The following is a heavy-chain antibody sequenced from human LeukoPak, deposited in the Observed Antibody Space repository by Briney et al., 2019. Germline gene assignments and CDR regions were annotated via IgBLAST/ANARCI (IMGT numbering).Heavy chain of an antibody. CDR3: ARGTGYSSGWYGYYYYYGMDV. J-gene: IGHJ6*02. CDR1: GGSISSSSYY. V-gene: IGHV4-39*07. CDR2: IYYSGST. Sequence: SETLSLTCTVSGGSISSSSYYWGWIRQPPGKGLEWIGSIYYSGSTYYNPSLKSRVTISVDTSKNQFSLKLSSVTAADTAVYYCARGTGYSSGWYGYYYYYGMDVWGQGTTVTVSS. D-gene: IGHD6-19*01.